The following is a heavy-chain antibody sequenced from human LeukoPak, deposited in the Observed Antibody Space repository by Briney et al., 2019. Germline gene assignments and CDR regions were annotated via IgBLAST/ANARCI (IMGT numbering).Heavy chain of an antibody. V-gene: IGHV3-23*01. D-gene: IGHD3-3*01. CDR1: GFTFSSYA. J-gene: IGHJ4*02. CDR3: AKEGALWSGYYKDY. Sequence: PGGSLRLSCAASGFTFSSYAMSWVGQAPGKGLEWVSGISGSGGSTYYADSVKGRFTISRDNSKNTLYLQMNSLRAEDTAVYYCAKEGALWSGYYKDYWGQGTLVTVSS. CDR2: ISGSGGST.